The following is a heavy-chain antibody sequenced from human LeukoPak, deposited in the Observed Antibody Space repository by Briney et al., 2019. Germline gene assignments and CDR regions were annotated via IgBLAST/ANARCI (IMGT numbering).Heavy chain of an antibody. CDR1: GGTFSSYA. D-gene: IGHD3-10*01. CDR2: IIPIFGTA. CDR3: ARAELLWFGESNMDV. V-gene: IGHV1-69*13. Sequence: SVKVSCKASGGTFSSYAISWVRQAPGQGLEWMGWIIPIFGTANYAQKFQGRVTITADESTSTAYMELSSLRSEETAVYYRARAELLWFGESNMDVWGKGTTVTVSS. J-gene: IGHJ6*04.